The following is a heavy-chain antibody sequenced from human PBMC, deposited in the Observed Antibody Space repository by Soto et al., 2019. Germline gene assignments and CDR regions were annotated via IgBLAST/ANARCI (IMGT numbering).Heavy chain of an antibody. D-gene: IGHD6-13*01. CDR1: GFTFSSYA. V-gene: IGHV3-23*01. CDR2: ISGSGGST. Sequence: GGSLRLSCAASGFTFSSYAMSWVRQAPGKGLEWVSAISGSGGSTYYADSVKGRFTISRDNSKNTLYLQMNSLRAEDTAVYYCAEDLSAAAENNWFDPWGQGTLVTVSS. CDR3: AEDLSAAAENNWFDP. J-gene: IGHJ5*02.